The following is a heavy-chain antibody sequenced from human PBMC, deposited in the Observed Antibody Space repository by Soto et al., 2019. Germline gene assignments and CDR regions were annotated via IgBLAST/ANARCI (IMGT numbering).Heavy chain of an antibody. V-gene: IGHV1-8*01. J-gene: IGHJ5*02. CDR3: ARERTRGFDP. CDR2: MNPNSGKT. Sequence: QVPLVQSGAEVKKPGASVKVSCKASGYTFTSYDIDWVRQATGQGLEWMGWMNPNSGKTAYAQKFLGRVTMTRNTSISPAYMELSSLRSEDTAVYYCARERTRGFDPWGQGTLVTVSS. CDR1: GYTFTSYD.